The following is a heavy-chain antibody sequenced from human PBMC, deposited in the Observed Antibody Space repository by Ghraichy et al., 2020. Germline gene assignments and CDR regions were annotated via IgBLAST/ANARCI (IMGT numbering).Heavy chain of an antibody. CDR1: GGSISSGGYY. CDR2: IYYSGST. Sequence: SETLSLTCTVSGGSISSGGYYWSWIRQHPGKGLEWIGYIYYSGSTYYNPSLKSRVTISVDTSKNQFSLKLSSVTAADTAVYYCARMRPAAMSYYYYGMDVWGQGTTVTVSS. V-gene: IGHV4-31*03. D-gene: IGHD2-2*01. CDR3: ARMRPAAMSYYYYGMDV. J-gene: IGHJ6*02.